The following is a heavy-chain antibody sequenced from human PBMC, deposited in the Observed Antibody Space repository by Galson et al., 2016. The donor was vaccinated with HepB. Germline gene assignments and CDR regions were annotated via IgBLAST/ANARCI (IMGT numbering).Heavy chain of an antibody. V-gene: IGHV3-74*01. CDR2: IKGDGTDM. D-gene: IGHD4/OR15-4a*01. CDR3: ATGLGDYGDPFEY. CDR1: GITFSSCW. Sequence: SLRLSCAASGITFSSCWMHWVRQVPGKGLVWVSRIKGDGTDMFYADSVRGRFTISRDNAKNTLYPQMSSLRVDDTSVYYCATGLGDYGDPFEYWGQGTLVTVSS. J-gene: IGHJ4*02.